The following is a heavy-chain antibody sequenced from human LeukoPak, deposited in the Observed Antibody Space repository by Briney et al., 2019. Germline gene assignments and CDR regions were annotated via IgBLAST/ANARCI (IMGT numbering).Heavy chain of an antibody. V-gene: IGHV1-69*05. CDR3: ARVYYYDSSGSFDAFDI. CDR1: GGTFSSYA. CDR2: IIPIFGTA. Sequence: SVKVSCKASGGTFSSYAISWVRQAPGQGLEWMGGIIPIFGTANYAQKFQGRVTITTDESTSTAYMELSSLGSEDTAVYYCARVYYYDSSGSFDAFDIWGQGTMVTVSS. D-gene: IGHD3-22*01. J-gene: IGHJ3*02.